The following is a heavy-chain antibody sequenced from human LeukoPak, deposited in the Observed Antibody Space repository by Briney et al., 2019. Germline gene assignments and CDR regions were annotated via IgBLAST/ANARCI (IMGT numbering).Heavy chain of an antibody. CDR2: IWYDGSNE. V-gene: IGHV3-33*01. J-gene: IGHJ4*02. D-gene: IGHD5-24*01. CDR3: ARDWTRDGYNYEHFDY. Sequence: GGSLRLSRAASGFTFSTYGMHWVRQAPRKALEWVAVIWYDGSNEYYADSVKGRFTISRHNSKSTLYLQLNSLRAEDTAVYYCARDWTRDGYNYEHFDYWGQGTLVTVSS. CDR1: GFTFSTYG.